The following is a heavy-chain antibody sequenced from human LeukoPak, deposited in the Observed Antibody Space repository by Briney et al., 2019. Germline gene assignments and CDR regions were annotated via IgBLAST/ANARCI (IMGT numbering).Heavy chain of an antibody. CDR1: GVSISSSSYY. Sequence: SETLSLTCTVSGVSISSSSYYWGWIRQPPGKGLEYIGSIHYSGSTYYNLSLKSRVTISVDTSKNQFSLKLSSVTAADTAVYYCARPRGDWYFDLWGRGTLVTVSS. CDR2: IHYSGST. J-gene: IGHJ2*01. CDR3: ARPRGDWYFDL. D-gene: IGHD3-10*01. V-gene: IGHV4-39*01.